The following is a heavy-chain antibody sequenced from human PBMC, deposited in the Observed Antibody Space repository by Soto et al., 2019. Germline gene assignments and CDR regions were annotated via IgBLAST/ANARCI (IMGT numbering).Heavy chain of an antibody. J-gene: IGHJ5*02. CDR1: GYTFSNYG. D-gene: IGHD2-2*01. V-gene: IGHV1-18*01. CDR3: ARVVPGAEAWFGP. CDR2: ISLYSDGT. Sequence: QVQLVQSGGEVKRPGASVKVSCKTSGYTFSNYGITWVRQAPGQPLEWLGWISLYSDGTNYAQKFQGRDSMTTDTSTTTAYMELRSLGSDDTAGYYCARVVPGAEAWFGPWGQGTLVTVSS.